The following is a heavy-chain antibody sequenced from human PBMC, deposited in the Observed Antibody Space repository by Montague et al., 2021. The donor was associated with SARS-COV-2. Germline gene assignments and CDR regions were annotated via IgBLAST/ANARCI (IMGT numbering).Heavy chain of an antibody. CDR1: GDSVNRNY. Sequence: SETLSLTCSVSGDSVNRNYWSWVRQPPGKGLEWLGYIFYSGSTYNPSLNSRVTMSLDTSKNHFSLNFISVTAADTAVYYCAKASRGYGGDFDSWGQGTLVIVSS. J-gene: IGHJ4*02. V-gene: IGHV4-59*02. CDR3: AKASRGYGGDFDS. CDR2: IFYSGST. D-gene: IGHD4-23*01.